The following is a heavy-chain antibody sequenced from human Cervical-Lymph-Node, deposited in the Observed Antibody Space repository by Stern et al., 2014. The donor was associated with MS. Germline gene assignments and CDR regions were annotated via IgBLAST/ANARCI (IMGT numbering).Heavy chain of an antibody. D-gene: IGHD5-18*01. V-gene: IGHV1-46*04. CDR1: GYTFINFY. CDR3: AREHTAMGFGF. Sequence: EQLVESGAEVKKPGASVKVSCKATGYTFINFYMHWVRQAPGHGLEWMGIINPSDGSTSYAQTLQGRVTMTRDTSTNTFYMELGSLRSEDTAVYYCAREHTAMGFGFWGQGTLVTVSS. J-gene: IGHJ4*02. CDR2: INPSDGST.